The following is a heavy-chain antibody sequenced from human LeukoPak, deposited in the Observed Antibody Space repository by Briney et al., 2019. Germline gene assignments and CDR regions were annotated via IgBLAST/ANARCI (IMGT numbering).Heavy chain of an antibody. V-gene: IGHV1-2*02. CDR3: ARDNGDYNFWSGYDY. Sequence: ASVKVSCKASGYTFTGYYMHWVRQAPGQGLEWMGWINPKRGGTNYAHKFQGRVTMTWDTSISTAYMDLSSLRSDDTAVYYCARDNGDYNFWSGYDYWGQGTLVTVSS. CDR2: INPKRGGT. CDR1: GYTFTGYY. J-gene: IGHJ4*02. D-gene: IGHD3-3*01.